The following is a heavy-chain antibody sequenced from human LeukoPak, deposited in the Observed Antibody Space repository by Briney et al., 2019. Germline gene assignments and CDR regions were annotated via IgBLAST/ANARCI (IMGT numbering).Heavy chain of an antibody. CDR2: INPNSGGT. Sequence: ASVKVSCKASRYTFTGYYMHWVRQAPGQGLEWMGRINPNSGGTNYAQKFQGRVTMTRDTSISTAYMELSRLRSDDTAVYYCARDKSGAAGTGWFDPWGQGTLVTVSS. V-gene: IGHV1-2*06. D-gene: IGHD6-13*01. J-gene: IGHJ5*02. CDR3: ARDKSGAAGTGWFDP. CDR1: RYTFTGYY.